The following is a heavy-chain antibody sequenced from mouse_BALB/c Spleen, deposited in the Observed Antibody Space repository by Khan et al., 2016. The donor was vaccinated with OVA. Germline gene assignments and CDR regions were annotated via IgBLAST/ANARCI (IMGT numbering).Heavy chain of an antibody. CDR1: GFTFSTYA. D-gene: IGHD1-1*01. J-gene: IGHJ3*01. CDR2: ISSGGDYT. Sequence: QLVQSGGDLVKPGGPLKLSCAASGFTFSTYAMSWVRQTPEKRLEWVATISSGGDYTYYPDSVKGRFTLSRDNTKNTLYLQMRSLRSEDTAMYYCARHNYGPFAYWGQGTLVTVSA. CDR3: ARHNYGPFAY. V-gene: IGHV5-9-3*01.